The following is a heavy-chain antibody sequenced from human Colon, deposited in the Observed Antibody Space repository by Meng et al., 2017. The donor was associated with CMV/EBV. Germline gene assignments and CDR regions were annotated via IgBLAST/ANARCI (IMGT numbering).Heavy chain of an antibody. Sequence: GSLRLSCTVSGDSINDYYWSWIRQSPGKGLEWIGYIYYSGSTHYNPSLEGRVDISIDTSRKHFSLKMTSVTAADTATYYCARDNGDYYYGMDVWGQGTTVTVSS. CDR2: IYYSGST. D-gene: IGHD3-16*02. CDR3: ARDNGDYYYGMDV. V-gene: IGHV4-59*01. J-gene: IGHJ6*02. CDR1: GDSINDYY.